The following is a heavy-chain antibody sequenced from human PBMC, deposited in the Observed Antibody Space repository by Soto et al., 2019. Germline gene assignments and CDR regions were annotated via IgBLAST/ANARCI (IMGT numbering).Heavy chain of an antibody. D-gene: IGHD5-18*01. V-gene: IGHV1-18*01. J-gene: IGHJ6*02. CDR3: ARDPGYSYAYYGMDV. CDR2: ISTYNGNT. Sequence: QVHLVQSGAEVKKPGASVRVSCNTSGYDFTSFGISWVRQAPGQGLEWMGWISTYNGNTIYAQTFQGRVTMTTETSTSTAIMELRSLRSDDTTVYYCARDPGYSYAYYGMDVWGQGTTVTVSS. CDR1: GYDFTSFG.